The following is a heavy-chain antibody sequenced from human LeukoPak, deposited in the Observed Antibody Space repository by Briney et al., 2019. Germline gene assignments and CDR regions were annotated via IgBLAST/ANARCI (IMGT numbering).Heavy chain of an antibody. J-gene: IGHJ4*02. CDR1: GFTFSSYG. CDR2: ISYDGSNK. D-gene: IGHD3-22*01. CDR3: AKGGYDSSGASGY. V-gene: IGHV3-30*18. Sequence: GGSLRLSCAASGFTFSSYGMHWVRQAPGKGLEWVAVISYDGSNKYYADSVKGRFTISRDNSKNTLYLQMNSLRAEDTAVYYCAKGGYDSSGASGYWGQGTLVTVSS.